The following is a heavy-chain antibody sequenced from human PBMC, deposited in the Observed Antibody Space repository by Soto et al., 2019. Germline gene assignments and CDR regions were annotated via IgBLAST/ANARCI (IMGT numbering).Heavy chain of an antibody. D-gene: IGHD6-19*01. CDR3: ARGLNSGWFDY. CDR2: ISSASKYI. V-gene: IGHV3-21*01. Sequence: EVQLVESGGGLVKPGGSLRVSCADSGFTFSNYSMNCVRQAPGKGLEWVSSISSASKYIYYADSVKGRFTISRDNAKKSLYLQMNSLRAEDTAVYYCARGLNSGWFDYWGQGTLVTVSA. J-gene: IGHJ5*01. CDR1: GFTFSNYS.